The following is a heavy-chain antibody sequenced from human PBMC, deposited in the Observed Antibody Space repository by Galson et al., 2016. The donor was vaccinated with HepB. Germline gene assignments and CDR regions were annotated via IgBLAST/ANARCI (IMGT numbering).Heavy chain of an antibody. CDR1: GFAFNYFA. CDR3: ARELSDTAMVAFNFAY. CDR2: ISGSGDNT. D-gene: IGHD5-18*01. Sequence: SLRLSCATSGFAFNYFAMNWVRRAPGKGLDWVSGISGSGDNTYYADSVEGRFTVSRDNSKNTVYLQMNRLRAEDTAVYYCARELSDTAMVAFNFAYCGQGALVTVSS. J-gene: IGHJ4*02. V-gene: IGHV3-23*01.